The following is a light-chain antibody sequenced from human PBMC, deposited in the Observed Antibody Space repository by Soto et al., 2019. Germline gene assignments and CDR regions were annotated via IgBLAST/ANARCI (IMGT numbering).Light chain of an antibody. Sequence: EIVLTQSPATLSLSPGERATLSCRASQSVSSYLAWYQQKPGQAPRLLIYDASNRATGIPARFSGSGSGTDFPLTLSSLEPEDFAVYYCQQRSNWPPWTFGQ. CDR3: QQRSNWPPWT. V-gene: IGKV3-11*01. CDR2: DAS. J-gene: IGKJ1*01. CDR1: QSVSSY.